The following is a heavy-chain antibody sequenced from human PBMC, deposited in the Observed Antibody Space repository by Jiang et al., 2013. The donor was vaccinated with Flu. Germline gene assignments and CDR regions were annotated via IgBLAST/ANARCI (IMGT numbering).Heavy chain of an antibody. CDR2: IYHSGST. Sequence: GSGLVKPSETLSLTCTVSGYSISSGYYWGWIRQPPGKGLEWIGSIYHSGSTYYNPSLKSRVTISVDTSKNQFSLKLSSVTAADTAVYYCARVAVRGVDFDYWGQGTLVTVSS. J-gene: IGHJ4*02. V-gene: IGHV4-38-2*02. CDR3: ARVAVRGVDFDY. CDR1: GYSISSGYY. D-gene: IGHD3-10*01.